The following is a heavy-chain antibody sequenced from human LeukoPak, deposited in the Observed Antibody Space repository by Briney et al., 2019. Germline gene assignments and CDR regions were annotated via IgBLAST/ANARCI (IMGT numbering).Heavy chain of an antibody. J-gene: IGHJ4*02. CDR3: AAGGSGSYYNNDFDY. CDR1: GFTSTSSA. CDR2: IVVGSGNT. V-gene: IGHV1-58*02. Sequence: ASVKASCKASGFTSTSSAMQWVRQARGQRLEWIGWIVVGSGNTSYAQKFQERVTIARDMSTSTAYMELSSLRSEDTAVYYCAAGGSGSYYNNDFDYWGQGTLVTVSS. D-gene: IGHD3-10*01.